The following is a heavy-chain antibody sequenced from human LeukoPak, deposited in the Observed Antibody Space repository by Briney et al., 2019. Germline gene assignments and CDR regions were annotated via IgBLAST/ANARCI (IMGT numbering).Heavy chain of an antibody. V-gene: IGHV4-59*12. CDR2: IYYSGST. Sequence: SETLSLTCTVSGGSISSCYWSWIRQPPGKGLEWIGYIYYSGSTYYSPSLRSRVTISLDTSRNQFSLKLNSVAAVDTAVYYCAKSNGYGLVDIWGQGTMVTVSS. J-gene: IGHJ3*02. CDR3: AKSNGYGLVDI. D-gene: IGHD3-10*01. CDR1: GGSISSCY.